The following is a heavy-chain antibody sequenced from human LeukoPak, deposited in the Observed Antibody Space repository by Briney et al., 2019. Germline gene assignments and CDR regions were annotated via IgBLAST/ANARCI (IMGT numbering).Heavy chain of an antibody. Sequence: GGSLRLSCAASGFTFSSYGMHWVRQAPGKGLEWVAFILYDGSNKYYADSVKGRFTISRDNSKNTLYLQMNSLRAEDTAVYYCAKAGSGSYRWYYFDYWGQGTLVTVSS. J-gene: IGHJ4*02. CDR2: ILYDGSNK. CDR1: GFTFSSYG. CDR3: AKAGSGSYRWYYFDY. V-gene: IGHV3-30*02. D-gene: IGHD1-26*01.